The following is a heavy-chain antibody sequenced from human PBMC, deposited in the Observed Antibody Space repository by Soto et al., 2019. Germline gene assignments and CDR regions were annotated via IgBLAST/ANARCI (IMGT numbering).Heavy chain of an antibody. Sequence: QVQLVQSGAEVKKPGASVKVSCRTSGYTFTTYNISWVRQATGQGLEWMGWMNPNSGHTGYAQSFQGRVTMTRNTSLSTAYMELSSLRSEDTAVYFCARSPTGYDYGDHFDYWGQGTLVTVSS. CDR2: MNPNSGHT. D-gene: IGHD4-17*01. CDR3: ARSPTGYDYGDHFDY. J-gene: IGHJ4*02. V-gene: IGHV1-8*01. CDR1: GYTFTTYN.